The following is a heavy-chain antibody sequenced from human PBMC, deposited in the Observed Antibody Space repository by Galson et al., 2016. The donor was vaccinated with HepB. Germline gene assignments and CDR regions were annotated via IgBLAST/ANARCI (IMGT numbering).Heavy chain of an antibody. CDR2: ISGSGDTT. D-gene: IGHD2-2*01. CDR1: GFTFSDYA. CDR3: AKGNIVQVPAAPYA. V-gene: IGHV3-23*01. J-gene: IGHJ5*02. Sequence: SLRLSCAASGFTFSDYAMSWVRQAPGKGLEWVSSISGSGDTTYDADAVRGRFTISRDNSRNTLSLQMDSLRAEDSAIYYCAKGNIVQVPAAPYAWGQGALDTVSS.